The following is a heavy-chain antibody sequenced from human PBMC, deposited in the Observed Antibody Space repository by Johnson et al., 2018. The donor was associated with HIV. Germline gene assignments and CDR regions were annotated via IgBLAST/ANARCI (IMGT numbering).Heavy chain of an antibody. CDR1: GITFSRYA. D-gene: IGHD3-22*01. J-gene: IGHJ3*02. V-gene: IGHV3-23*04. CDR3: AKVVSLYARITMKVVAEPFQGVFDI. Sequence: VQLVESGGGLVQPGGSLRLSCSASGITFSRYAMSWVRQAPGKGLVWVSTISGSGGRTYYEDPVKGGLPISGENSKNTLFLQMTSLRAENTAVYYCAKVVSLYARITMKVVAEPFQGVFDIWGQGTMVTVSS. CDR2: ISGSGGRT.